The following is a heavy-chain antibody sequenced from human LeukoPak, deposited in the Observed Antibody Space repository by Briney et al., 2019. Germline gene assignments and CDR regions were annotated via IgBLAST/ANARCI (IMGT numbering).Heavy chain of an antibody. D-gene: IGHD4-23*01. CDR3: VKVNNGGNSGFDY. J-gene: IGHJ4*02. CDR2: ISYDGSNK. V-gene: IGHV3-30*04. CDR1: GFTFSSYA. Sequence: PGPSLRLSCAASGFTFSSYAMHWVRQAPGKGLEWVAVISYDGSNKYYADSVMGRFTISRDNSKNTLYLQMSSLRAEDTAVYYCVKVNNGGNSGFDYWGQGTLVTVSP.